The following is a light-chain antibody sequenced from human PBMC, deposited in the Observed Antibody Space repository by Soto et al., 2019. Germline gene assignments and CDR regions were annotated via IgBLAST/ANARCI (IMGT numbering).Light chain of an antibody. Sequence: QSVLTQPASVSGSPGQSIAISCPGTSSDVGGYDYVSWYQQHPDKAPKLMIYEVTKRPSGVSNRFSGSKSGNTASLTISGLQPEDEADYYCSSHTSGSTRVFGSGTKVTVL. CDR3: SSHTSGSTRV. CDR1: SSDVGGYDY. CDR2: EVT. J-gene: IGLJ1*01. V-gene: IGLV2-14*01.